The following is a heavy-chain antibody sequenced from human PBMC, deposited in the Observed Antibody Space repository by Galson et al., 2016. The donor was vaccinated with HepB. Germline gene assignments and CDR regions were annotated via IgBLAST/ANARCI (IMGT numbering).Heavy chain of an antibody. CDR2: IVVGSGNT. J-gene: IGHJ5*02. V-gene: IGHV1-58*01. CDR3: AADRLTYNFLFDGALFHWSEL. D-gene: IGHD3-3*01. CDR1: GFNFISSV. Sequence: SVKVSCKASGFNFISSVVQWVRQARGQRLEWIGWIVVGSGNTNYAQKFQERVSISRDTSTGTSYMELSSLRPEDTSVYYCAADRLTYNFLFDGALFHWSELWGQGTLITVSS.